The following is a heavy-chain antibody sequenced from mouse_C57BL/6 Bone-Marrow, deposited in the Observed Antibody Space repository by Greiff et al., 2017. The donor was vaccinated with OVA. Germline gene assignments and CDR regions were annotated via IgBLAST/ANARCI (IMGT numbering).Heavy chain of an antibody. CDR1: GYAFSSSW. CDR3: ARRGRIPKHWYFEV. Sequence: VQLQQSGPELVKPGASVKISCKASGYAFSSSWMNWVKQRPGKGLEWIGRIYPGDGDTNYNGKFKGKATLTADKSSSTAYMQLSSLTSEDSAVYFCARRGRIPKHWYFEVWGTGTTVTVSS. V-gene: IGHV1-82*01. J-gene: IGHJ1*03. CDR2: IYPGDGDT. D-gene: IGHD1-1*01.